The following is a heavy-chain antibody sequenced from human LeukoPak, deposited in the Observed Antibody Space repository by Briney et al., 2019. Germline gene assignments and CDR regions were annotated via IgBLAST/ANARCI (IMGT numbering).Heavy chain of an antibody. Sequence: GGTLRLSCAASGFTFSSYGMSWVRQAPGKGLEWVSAISGSGGSTYYADSVKGRFTISRDNSKNTLHLQMNSLRPEDTAVYYCAKGGSSSWDYFDYWGQGTLVTVSS. CDR3: AKGGSSSWDYFDY. V-gene: IGHV3-23*01. CDR2: ISGSGGST. D-gene: IGHD6-13*01. J-gene: IGHJ4*02. CDR1: GFTFSSYG.